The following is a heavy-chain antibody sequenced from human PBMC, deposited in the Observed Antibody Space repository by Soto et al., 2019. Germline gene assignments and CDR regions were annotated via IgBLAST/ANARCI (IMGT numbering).Heavy chain of an antibody. J-gene: IGHJ4*02. CDR1: GFTFSSYA. Sequence: EVQLVESGGGLVQPGGSLRLSCSASGFTFSSYAMYWVRQAPGKGLEYVSAVTSNGGTTYYADSVQGRFTISRDNSKNTLYLQMSSLRAEDTAVYYCVKVGFTYYFDYWGQGTLVTVSS. CDR2: VTSNGGTT. CDR3: VKVGFTYYFDY. D-gene: IGHD3-16*01. V-gene: IGHV3-64D*06.